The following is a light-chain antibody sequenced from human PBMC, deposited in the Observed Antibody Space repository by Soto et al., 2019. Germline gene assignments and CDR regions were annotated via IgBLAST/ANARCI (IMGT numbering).Light chain of an antibody. CDR3: QHYGSSPLT. CDR1: QSVSSNY. Sequence: EIVLTQSPGTLSLSPGERATLSCRASQSVSSNYLAWYQLKPGRAPRLLIYGASSRATGIPDRFSGSGSGTDFTLTIRRMETEDFAVYYCQHYGSSPLTFGGGTKVDIK. J-gene: IGKJ4*01. CDR2: GAS. V-gene: IGKV3-20*01.